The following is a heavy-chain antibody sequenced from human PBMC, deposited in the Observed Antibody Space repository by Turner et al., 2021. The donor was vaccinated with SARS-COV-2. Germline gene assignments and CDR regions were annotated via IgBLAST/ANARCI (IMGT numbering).Heavy chain of an antibody. D-gene: IGHD2-2*02. CDR3: ARGSYCSSTKCYTGGWIDP. Sequence: QVQLVQSGAEVTKPGASVKVSCKASGYTFTSYDINWVRQATGQGLEWMGWRNPNSGNTGYAQKFQGRVTMTRNTSISTAYMELSSLRSEDTAVYYCARGSYCSSTKCYTGGWIDPWGQGTLVTVSS. CDR2: RNPNSGNT. J-gene: IGHJ5*02. V-gene: IGHV1-8*01. CDR1: GYTFTSYD.